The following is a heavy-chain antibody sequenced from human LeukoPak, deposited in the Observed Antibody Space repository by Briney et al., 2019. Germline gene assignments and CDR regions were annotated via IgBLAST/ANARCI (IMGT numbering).Heavy chain of an antibody. CDR1: GGSVSSGSYY. Sequence: SETLSLTCTVSGGSVSSGSYYWSWIRQPPGKGLEWIGYIYYSGSTNYNPSLKSRVTISVDTSKNQFSLKLSSVTAADTAVYYCARAQPTMVRGVYFDYWAREPWSPSPQ. V-gene: IGHV4-61*01. J-gene: IGHJ4*02. CDR3: ARAQPTMVRGVYFDY. D-gene: IGHD3-10*01. CDR2: IYYSGST.